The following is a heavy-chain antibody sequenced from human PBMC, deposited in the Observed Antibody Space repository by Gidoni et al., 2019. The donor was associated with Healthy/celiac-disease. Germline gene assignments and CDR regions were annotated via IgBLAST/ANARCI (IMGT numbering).Heavy chain of an antibody. Sequence: GSGGSTYYADSVKGRFTISRDNSKNTLYLQMNSLRAEDTAVYYCAKDPTDYYYDSSGAVDYWGQGTLVTVSS. CDR2: GSGGST. J-gene: IGHJ4*02. V-gene: IGHV3-23*01. CDR3: AKDPTDYYYDSSGAVDY. D-gene: IGHD3-22*01.